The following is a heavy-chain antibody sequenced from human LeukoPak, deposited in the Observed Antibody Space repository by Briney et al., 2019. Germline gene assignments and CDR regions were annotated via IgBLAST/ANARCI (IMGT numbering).Heavy chain of an antibody. V-gene: IGHV3-33*01. D-gene: IGHD6-19*01. CDR3: ARIGSSGWLSWSAFDI. J-gene: IGHJ3*02. CDR2: IWYDGSNK. Sequence: PGGSLRLSCAASGFTFSSYGMHWVRQAPGKGLEWVAVIWYDGSNKYYADSVKGRFTISRDNSKNTLYLQMNSLRAEDTAVYYCARIGSSGWLSWSAFDIWGQGTMVTVSS. CDR1: GFTFSSYG.